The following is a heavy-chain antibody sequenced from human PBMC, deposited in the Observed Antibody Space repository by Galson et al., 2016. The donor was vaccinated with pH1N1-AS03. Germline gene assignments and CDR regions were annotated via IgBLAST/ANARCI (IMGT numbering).Heavy chain of an antibody. J-gene: IGHJ3*02. Sequence: SVKVSCKASGYTFSGYGISWVRQAPGQGLEWMGWITAYNGNSNYAQKLQGRLTMTTDTSTSTAYMELRSLRSDDTAVYYCARDQGSVRTTRAFDIWGQGTMVTVSS. V-gene: IGHV1-18*04. CDR3: ARDQGSVRTTRAFDI. CDR1: GYTFSGYG. CDR2: ITAYNGNS. D-gene: IGHD1-26*01.